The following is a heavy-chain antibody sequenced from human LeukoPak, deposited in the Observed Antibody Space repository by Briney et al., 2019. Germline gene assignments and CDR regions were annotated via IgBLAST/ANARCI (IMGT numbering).Heavy chain of an antibody. CDR1: GGSISSYY. D-gene: IGHD5-12*01. CDR2: IYYSGST. V-gene: IGHV4-59*01. J-gene: IGHJ4*02. Sequence: PSETLSLTCTVTGGSISSYYWSWIRQPPGKGLEWIGYIYYSGSTNYNPSLKSRVTISVDTSKNQFSLKLSSVTAADTAVYYCARERGYSGYAALDYWGQGTLVTVSS. CDR3: ARERGYSGYAALDY.